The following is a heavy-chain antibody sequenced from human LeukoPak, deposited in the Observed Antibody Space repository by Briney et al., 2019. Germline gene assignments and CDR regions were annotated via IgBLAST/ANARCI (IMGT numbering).Heavy chain of an antibody. CDR1: GFTFSDHY. J-gene: IGHJ6*02. CDR2: ISSSSSYT. V-gene: IGHV3-11*05. Sequence: GGSLRLSCAASGFTFSDHYMSWIRQAPGKGLEWVSYISSSSSYTNYADSVKGRFTISRDNAKNSLYLQMNSLRAEDTAVYYCARGESSTSWASYYYYGMDVWGQGTTVTVSS. CDR3: ARGESSTSWASYYYYGMDV. D-gene: IGHD2-2*01.